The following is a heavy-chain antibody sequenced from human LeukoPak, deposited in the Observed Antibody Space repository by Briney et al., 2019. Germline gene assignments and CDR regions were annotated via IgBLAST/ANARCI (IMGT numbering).Heavy chain of an antibody. D-gene: IGHD2-2*01. CDR3: VRERYCSGTSCFELGY. J-gene: IGHJ4*02. V-gene: IGHV3-23*01. CDR2: ISGSGGSP. CDR1: GFTFRSYA. Sequence: GGSLRLSCAASGFTFRSYAMSWARQAPGKGLEWVSGISGSGGSPYHADSVKGRFTISRDNSKNTLLLQMNSLRAEDTAVYYCVRERYCSGTSCFELGYWGQGTLVTVSS.